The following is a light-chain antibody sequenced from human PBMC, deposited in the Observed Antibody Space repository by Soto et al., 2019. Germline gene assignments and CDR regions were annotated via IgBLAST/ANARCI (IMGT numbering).Light chain of an antibody. CDR1: NSDVGSNNL. J-gene: IGLJ1*01. Sequence: QSVLTQPASVSGSPGQSITISCAGTNSDVGSNNLVSWFQQHPSKAPKLMIYEGSKRPSGVSNRFSGSKSGNTASLTISGLQAEDEADYYCCSYAGSTTYVFGTGTKLTVL. V-gene: IGLV2-23*01. CDR2: EGS. CDR3: CSYAGSTTYV.